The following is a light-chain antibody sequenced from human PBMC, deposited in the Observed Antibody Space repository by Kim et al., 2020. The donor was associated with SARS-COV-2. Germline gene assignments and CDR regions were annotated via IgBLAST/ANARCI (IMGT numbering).Light chain of an antibody. CDR1: QSISDW. V-gene: IGKV1-5*03. CDR2: KAS. J-gene: IGKJ1*01. CDR3: QQYNSYST. Sequence: DIQMTQSPSTLSASVGDRVTITCRASQSISDWLAWYQQKPGKAPKLLIYKASSLESEVPSRFSGSGFGTEFTLTISSLQPDDFATYYCQQYNSYSTFGQGTKGDIK.